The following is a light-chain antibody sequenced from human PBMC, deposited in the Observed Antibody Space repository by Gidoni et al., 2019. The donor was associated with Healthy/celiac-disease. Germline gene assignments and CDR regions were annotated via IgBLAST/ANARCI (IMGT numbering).Light chain of an antibody. CDR3: QQSYSTPLYT. CDR2: DAS. Sequence: DIQMTHSPSSLSASVGDRVTITCRASQSSSSYLNWYQQKPGQAPKLLIYDASSLQSGVPSRFSGSGSGTDFTLTISSLQPEDFATYYCQQSYSTPLYTFGQGTKLEIK. CDR1: QSSSSY. V-gene: IGKV1-39*01. J-gene: IGKJ2*01.